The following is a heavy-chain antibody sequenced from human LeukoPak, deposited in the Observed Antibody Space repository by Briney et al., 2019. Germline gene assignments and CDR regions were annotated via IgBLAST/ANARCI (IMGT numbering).Heavy chain of an antibody. CDR1: GYTLTNYY. J-gene: IGHJ3*02. CDR3: ARLTRSGTAFDS. CDR2: SNPNGGST. D-gene: IGHD3-3*01. V-gene: IGHV1-46*01. Sequence: ASVKVSCKASGYTLTNYYIHWVRQAPGQGLEWMGISNPNGGSTSYAQQFQGRVTMTRDTSTSTVYMELTSLRSEDTALYYCARLTRSGTAFDSWGQGTMVTVSS.